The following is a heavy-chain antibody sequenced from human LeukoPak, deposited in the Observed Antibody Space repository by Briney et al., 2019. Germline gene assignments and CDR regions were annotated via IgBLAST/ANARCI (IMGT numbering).Heavy chain of an antibody. CDR3: ARGYSSSWYPLGY. V-gene: IGHV1-3*01. CDR1: GYTLTSYA. CDR2: INAGNGNT. D-gene: IGHD6-13*01. J-gene: IGHJ4*02. Sequence: GASVKVSCKASGYTLTSYAMHWVRQAPGQRLEWMGWINAGNGNTKYSQKFQGRVTITRDTSASTAYMELSSLRAEDTAVYYCARGYSSSWYPLGYWGQGTLVTVSS.